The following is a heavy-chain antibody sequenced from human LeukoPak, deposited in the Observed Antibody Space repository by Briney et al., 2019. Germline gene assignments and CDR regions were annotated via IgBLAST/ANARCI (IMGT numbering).Heavy chain of an antibody. D-gene: IGHD3-22*01. Sequence: SVKVSCKASDYTFTNYGITWVRQAPGQGLEWMGRIIPIFGTANYAQKFQGRVTITTDESTSTAYMELSSLRSEDTAVYYCARGVYYYDSSGYNHYYYYYMDVWGKGTTVTVSS. CDR1: DYTFTNYG. CDR3: ARGVYYYDSSGYNHYYYYYMDV. V-gene: IGHV1-69*05. CDR2: IIPIFGTA. J-gene: IGHJ6*03.